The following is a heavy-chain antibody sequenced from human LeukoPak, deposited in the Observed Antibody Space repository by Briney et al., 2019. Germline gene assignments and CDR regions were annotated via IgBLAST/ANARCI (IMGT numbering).Heavy chain of an antibody. CDR2: IRGSTSYT. D-gene: IGHD7-27*01. CDR3: ARDGPTPDQTGDFRGLWLSGAFDI. J-gene: IGHJ3*02. V-gene: IGHV3-21*06. CDR1: GFTFSTYT. Sequence: GGSLRLSCAASGFTFSTYTMNWVRQAPGKGLEWVSYIRGSTSYTYYADSVKGRFTISRDNAKNSLYLQMNSLRAEDTAVYYCARDGPTPDQTGDFRGLWLSGAFDIWGQGTMVTVSS.